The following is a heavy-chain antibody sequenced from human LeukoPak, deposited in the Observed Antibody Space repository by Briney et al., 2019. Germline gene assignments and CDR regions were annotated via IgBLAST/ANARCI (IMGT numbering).Heavy chain of an antibody. CDR3: AREGCSSTSCYAGAAFDI. Sequence: SETLSLTCTVSGGSISSYYWSWLRQPPGKGLEWIGYIYYSGSTNYNPSLKSRVTISVDTSKNQFSLKLSSVTAADTAVYYCAREGCSSTSCYAGAAFDIWGQGTMVTVSS. CDR1: GGSISSYY. D-gene: IGHD2-2*01. CDR2: IYYSGST. V-gene: IGHV4-59*01. J-gene: IGHJ3*02.